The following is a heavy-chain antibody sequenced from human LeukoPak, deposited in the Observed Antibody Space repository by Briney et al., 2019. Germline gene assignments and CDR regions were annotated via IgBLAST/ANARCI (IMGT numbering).Heavy chain of an antibody. CDR1: GYSISSGYY. V-gene: IGHV4-38-2*01. CDR3: ARLYYDFWSGKPNWFDP. D-gene: IGHD3-3*01. CDR2: IYHSGST. J-gene: IGHJ5*02. Sequence: PSETLSLTCAVSGYSISSGYYWGWIRQPPGKGLEWIGSIYHSGSTYYNPSLKSRVTISVDTSKNQFSLKLSSVTAADTAVYHCARLYYDFWSGKPNWFDPWGQGTLVTVSS.